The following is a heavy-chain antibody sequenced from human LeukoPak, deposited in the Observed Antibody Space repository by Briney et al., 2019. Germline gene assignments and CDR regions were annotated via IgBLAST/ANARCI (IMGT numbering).Heavy chain of an antibody. V-gene: IGHV3-7*01. CDR2: IKQDGSEK. CDR3: ASPGEGGRLWDFDY. CDR1: GFTFSSYW. Sequence: GGSLRLSCAASGFTFSSYWMSWVRQAPGKGLEWVANIKQDGSEKYYVDSVKGRFTISRDNAENSLYLQMNSLRAEDTAVYDCASPGEGGRLWDFDYWGQGTLVTVSS. D-gene: IGHD2-21*01. J-gene: IGHJ4*02.